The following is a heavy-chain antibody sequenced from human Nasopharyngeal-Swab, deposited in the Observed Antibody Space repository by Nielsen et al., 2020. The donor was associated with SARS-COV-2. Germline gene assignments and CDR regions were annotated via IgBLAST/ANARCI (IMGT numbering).Heavy chain of an antibody. CDR2: IYYSGST. J-gene: IGHJ5*02. D-gene: IGHD3-3*01. V-gene: IGHV4-39*07. CDR1: GGSISSSSYY. Sequence: SETLSLTCTVSGGSISSSSYYWGWIRQPPGKGLEWIGSIYYSGSTYYNPSLKSRGTISVYTSKNQFSLKLSSVTAADTAVYYCARGLQYYDFWSGHYATNWFDPWGQGTLVTVSS. CDR3: ARGLQYYDFWSGHYATNWFDP.